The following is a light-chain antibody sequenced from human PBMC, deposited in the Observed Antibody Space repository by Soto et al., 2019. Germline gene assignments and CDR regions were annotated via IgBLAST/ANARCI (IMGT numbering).Light chain of an antibody. CDR2: YIS. CDR1: QSAGNF. Sequence: EIVRTQSPATLSVSPGETVSLSGGSSQSAGNFLAWYQPKPGQAPRLLIYYISTRATGIPARFSGSGSGTEFTLTINSLQSEESAVYYCQQHNQWPITFGQGTRLEIK. V-gene: IGKV3D-15*01. J-gene: IGKJ5*01. CDR3: QQHNQWPIT.